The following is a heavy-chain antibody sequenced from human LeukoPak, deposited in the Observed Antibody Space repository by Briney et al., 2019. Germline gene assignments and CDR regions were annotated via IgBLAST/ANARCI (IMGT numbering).Heavy chain of an antibody. CDR2: IVVGSGNT. D-gene: IGHD3-22*01. CDR1: GFTFTSSA. V-gene: IGHV1-58*01. CDR3: AAGLRSYDSSGYYAFDI. J-gene: IGHJ3*02. Sequence: SVKVSCKASGFTFTSSAVQWVRQARGQRLEWIGWIVVGSGNTNYAQKFQEGVTITRDMSTSTAYMELSSLRSEDTAVYYCAAGLRSYDSSGYYAFDIWGQGTMVTVSS.